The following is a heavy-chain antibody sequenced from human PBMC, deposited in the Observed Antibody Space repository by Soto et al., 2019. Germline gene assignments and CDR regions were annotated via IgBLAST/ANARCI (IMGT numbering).Heavy chain of an antibody. Sequence: SETLSLTCTVSGGSISSYYWSWIRQPPGKGLEWIGYIYYSGSTNYNPSLKSRVTISVDTSKNQFSLKLSSVTAADTAVYYCARSGRDSGYDGFFDYWGQGTLVTVSS. D-gene: IGHD5-12*01. V-gene: IGHV4-59*01. J-gene: IGHJ4*02. CDR3: ARSGRDSGYDGFFDY. CDR2: IYYSGST. CDR1: GGSISSYY.